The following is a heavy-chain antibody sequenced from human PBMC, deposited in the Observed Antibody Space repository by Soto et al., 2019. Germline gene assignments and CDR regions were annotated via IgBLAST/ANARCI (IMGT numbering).Heavy chain of an antibody. Sequence: QVQLVQSGAEVKKPGASVKVSCKASGYTFTSYDINRVRKATAQGLEWRGWMNPNRGNTGYAQKSQGRVTMTRNTSISPAYMELSRLRSEDTAVFYGAGGGRGSLCDWFAPWGQGTLVTVSS. CDR3: AGGGRGSLCDWFAP. J-gene: IGHJ5*02. V-gene: IGHV1-8*01. D-gene: IGHD3-10*01. CDR2: MNPNRGNT. CDR1: GYTFTSYD.